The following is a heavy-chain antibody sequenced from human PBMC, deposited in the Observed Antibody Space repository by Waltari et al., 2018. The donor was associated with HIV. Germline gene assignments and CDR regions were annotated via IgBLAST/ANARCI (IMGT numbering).Heavy chain of an antibody. Sequence: QVQLVQSGAEVKKPGSSVKVSCKASGGTFSSYAISWVRQAPGQGLEWMGGIIPIFGTANYAQKCQGRVTITADESTSTAYMELSSLRSEDTAVYYCARADVVVIAMGTYYYGMDVWGQGTTVTVSS. CDR1: GGTFSSYA. CDR3: ARADVVVIAMGTYYYGMDV. CDR2: IIPIFGTA. D-gene: IGHD2-21*01. V-gene: IGHV1-69*01. J-gene: IGHJ6*02.